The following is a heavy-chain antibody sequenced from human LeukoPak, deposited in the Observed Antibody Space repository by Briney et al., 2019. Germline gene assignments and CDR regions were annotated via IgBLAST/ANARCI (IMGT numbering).Heavy chain of an antibody. V-gene: IGHV4-59*01. CDR3: ARDRDDGNWFDT. D-gene: IGHD3-10*01. Sequence: SETLSLTCTVSGGSISSYYWNWIRQPPGKGLEWVGFIYYSGSTNYNPSLKSRVTISVATSKNQLSLKLSSVNAADTAVYYCARDRDDGNWFDTWGQGTLVTVSS. J-gene: IGHJ5*02. CDR2: IYYSGST. CDR1: GGSISSYY.